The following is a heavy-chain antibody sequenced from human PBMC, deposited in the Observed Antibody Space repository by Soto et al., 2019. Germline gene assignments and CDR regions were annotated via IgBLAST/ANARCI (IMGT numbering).Heavy chain of an antibody. J-gene: IGHJ4*02. V-gene: IGHV3-13*04. CDR3: ARASFRFGELLGFDY. CDR2: IGTAGDT. D-gene: IGHD3-10*01. Sequence: PGGSLRLSCAASGFTFSSYDMHWVRQATGKGLEWVSAIGTAGDTYYPGSVKGRFTISRENAKNSLYLQMNSLRAGDTAVYYCARASFRFGELLGFDYWGQGTLVTVS. CDR1: GFTFSSYD.